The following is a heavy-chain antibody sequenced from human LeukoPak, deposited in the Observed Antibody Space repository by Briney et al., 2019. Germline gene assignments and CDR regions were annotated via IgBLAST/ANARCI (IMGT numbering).Heavy chain of an antibody. CDR3: ARPAYGSGSYSGFDY. D-gene: IGHD3-10*01. CDR1: GGSISSSSYY. J-gene: IGHJ4*02. Sequence: SETLSLTCTVSGGSISSSSYYWGWIRQPPGKGLEWIGTIYYSGSTYYNPSLKSRVTISEDTSKNQFSLKLSSVTAADTAVYYCARPAYGSGSYSGFDYWGQGTLVAVSS. V-gene: IGHV4-39*01. CDR2: IYYSGST.